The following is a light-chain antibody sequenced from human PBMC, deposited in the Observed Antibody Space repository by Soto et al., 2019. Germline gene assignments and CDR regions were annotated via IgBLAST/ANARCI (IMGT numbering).Light chain of an antibody. CDR1: QSVTSNY. V-gene: IGKV3D-7*01. J-gene: IGKJ5*01. CDR3: QQDYNLPIT. Sequence: EIVMTQSPATLSVSPGERATLSCRASQSVTSNYLSWYQQKAGQAPRLLLYGASTRATGIPARFSGSGSGTDFTLTISSLQPEDFAVYYCQQDYNLPITFGQGTRLEI. CDR2: GAS.